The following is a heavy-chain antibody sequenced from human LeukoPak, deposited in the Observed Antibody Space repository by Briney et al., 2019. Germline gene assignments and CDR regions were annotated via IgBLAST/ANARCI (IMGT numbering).Heavy chain of an antibody. Sequence: GGPLRLSCAASGFTFSSYSMNWVRQAPGKALEWVSAISGSGGSTYYADSVKGRFTISRDNSKNTLYLQMNSLRAEDTAVYYCAKRGDVGATVYYFDYWGQGTLVTVSS. D-gene: IGHD1-26*01. CDR3: AKRGDVGATVYYFDY. CDR1: GFTFSSYS. J-gene: IGHJ4*02. CDR2: ISGSGGST. V-gene: IGHV3-23*01.